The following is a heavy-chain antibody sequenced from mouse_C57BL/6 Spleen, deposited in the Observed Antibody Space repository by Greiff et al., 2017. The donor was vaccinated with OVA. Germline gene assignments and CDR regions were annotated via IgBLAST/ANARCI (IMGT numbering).Heavy chain of an antibody. D-gene: IGHD4-1*01. CDR2: INYDGSST. Sequence: EVKLMESEGGLVQPGSSMKLSCTASGFTFSDYYMAWVRQVPEKGLEWVANINYDGSSTYYLDSLKSRFIISRDNAKNILYLQMSSLKSEDTATYYCARGSRLGRGYFDYWGQGTTLTVSS. J-gene: IGHJ2*01. V-gene: IGHV5-16*01. CDR3: ARGSRLGRGYFDY. CDR1: GFTFSDYY.